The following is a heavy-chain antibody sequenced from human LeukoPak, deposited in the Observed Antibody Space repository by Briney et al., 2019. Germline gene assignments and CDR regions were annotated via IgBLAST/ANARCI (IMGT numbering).Heavy chain of an antibody. J-gene: IGHJ4*02. CDR2: INYSGNT. D-gene: IGHD4-17*01. CDR1: GDSISSYY. CDR3: AREGRQDYVYFDC. Sequence: PSETLSLTCTVSGDSISSYYWSWIRQPPGKGLEWMGYINYSGNTNYNPSLKSRVTISVDTPTNQFSLRLTSVTAADTAVYYCAREGRQDYVYFDCWGQGTLVTVSS. V-gene: IGHV4-59*01.